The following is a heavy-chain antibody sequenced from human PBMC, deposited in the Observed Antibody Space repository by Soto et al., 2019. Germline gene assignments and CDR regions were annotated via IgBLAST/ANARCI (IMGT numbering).Heavy chain of an antibody. V-gene: IGHV1-69*13. CDR3: ARLSPDCTNGVFPPDTKYYYYYGMDV. J-gene: IGHJ6*02. CDR1: GGTFSSYA. D-gene: IGHD2-8*01. CDR2: IIPIFGTA. Sequence: SVKVSCKASGGTFSSYAISWVRQAPGQGLEWMGGIIPIFGTANYAQKFQGRVTITADESTSTAYMELSSLRSEDTAVYYCARLSPDCTNGVFPPDTKYYYYYGMDVWGQGTTVTVSS.